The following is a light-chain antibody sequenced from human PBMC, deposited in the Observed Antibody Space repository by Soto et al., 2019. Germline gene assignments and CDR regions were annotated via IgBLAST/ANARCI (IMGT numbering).Light chain of an antibody. J-gene: IGKJ4*01. CDR2: GTS. Sequence: EIVLSQSPGTLSSSPGERITLSCRASHSFSSSLLAWYQQKPGQAPRLLIYGTSTRATGIPDRFSGSGSSTDFTLTISRLEPEDFAVYYCQHFGGSPPGSFGGGTRVQIK. CDR3: QHFGGSPPGS. V-gene: IGKV3-20*01. CDR1: HSFSSSL.